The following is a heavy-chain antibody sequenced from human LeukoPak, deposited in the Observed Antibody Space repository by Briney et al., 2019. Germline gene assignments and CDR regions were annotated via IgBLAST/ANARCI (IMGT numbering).Heavy chain of an antibody. V-gene: IGHV3-21*01. Sequence: PGGSLRLSCAASGFTFSSYSMNWARQAPGKGLEWVSSISSSSSYIYYADSVKGRFTISRDNVKNSLYLQMNSLRAEDTAVYYCARDIRQLVDYWGQGTLVTVSS. CDR2: ISSSSSYI. D-gene: IGHD6-13*01. J-gene: IGHJ4*02. CDR1: GFTFSSYS. CDR3: ARDIRQLVDY.